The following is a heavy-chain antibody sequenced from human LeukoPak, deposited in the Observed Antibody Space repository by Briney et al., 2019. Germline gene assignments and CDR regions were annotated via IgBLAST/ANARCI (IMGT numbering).Heavy chain of an antibody. D-gene: IGHD6-19*01. CDR3: ARGTLYRGWSYYLDF. CDR2: IYYSGST. J-gene: IGHJ4*02. V-gene: IGHV4-39*07. Sequence: SETLSLTCTVSGGSISSSTYYWGWIRQPPGKGLEWIGSIYYSGSTYYNVSLKSRVTISVDTSKNQFSLKLSSVTAADTAMYYCARGTLYRGWSYYLDFWGQGSQVTVSS. CDR1: GGSISSSTYY.